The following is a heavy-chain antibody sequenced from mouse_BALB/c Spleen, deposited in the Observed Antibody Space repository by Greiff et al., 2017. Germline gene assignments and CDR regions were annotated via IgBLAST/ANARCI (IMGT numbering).Heavy chain of an antibody. CDR1: GFAFSSYD. CDR3: ARRRGRSTAGAMDY. D-gene: IGHD1-2*01. J-gene: IGHJ4*01. CDR2: ISSGGGST. Sequence: EVMLVESGGGLVKPGGSLKLSCAASGFAFSSYDMSWVRQTPEKRLEWVAYISSGGGSTYYPDTVKGRFTISRDNAKNTLYLQMSSLKSEDTAMYYCARRRGRSTAGAMDYWGQGTSVTVSS. V-gene: IGHV5-12-1*01.